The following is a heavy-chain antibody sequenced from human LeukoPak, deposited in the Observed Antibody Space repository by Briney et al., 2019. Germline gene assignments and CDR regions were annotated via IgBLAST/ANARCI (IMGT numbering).Heavy chain of an antibody. V-gene: IGHV4-59*01. J-gene: IGHJ4*02. CDR3: ATGYDSSGLDY. CDR2: IYYSGST. CDR1: GGSISSYY. Sequence: SETLSLTCTVSGGSISSYYWSWIRQPPGKGLEWIGYIYYSGSTNYNPSLKSRVTISVDTSKNQFSLKLSSVTAADTAVYYCATGYDSSGLDYWGQGTLVTVSS. D-gene: IGHD3-22*01.